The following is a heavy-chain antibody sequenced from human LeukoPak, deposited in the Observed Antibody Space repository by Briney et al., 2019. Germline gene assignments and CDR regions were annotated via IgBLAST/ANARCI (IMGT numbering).Heavy chain of an antibody. J-gene: IGHJ5*02. CDR1: GYSISSGYY. V-gene: IGHV4-38-2*02. CDR3: ARDGEDSTGWFEP. CDR2: IYHSGST. Sequence: SETLSLTCTVSGYSISSGYYWGWIRQPPGKGLEWIGSIYHSGSTYYNPSLKSRVTISVDTSKNQFSLKLSSVTAADTAVYYCARDGEDSTGWFEPWGQGTLVTVSS. D-gene: IGHD7-27*01.